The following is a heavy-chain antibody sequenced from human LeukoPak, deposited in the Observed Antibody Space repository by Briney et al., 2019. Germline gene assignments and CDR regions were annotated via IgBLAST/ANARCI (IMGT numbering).Heavy chain of an antibody. CDR2: ISASGGNT. D-gene: IGHD6-25*01. V-gene: IGHV3-23*01. Sequence: GGSLRLSCAASGFTFSNYGMNWVRQAPGKGLEWVTAISASGGNTYYADSVKGRFTISRDNAKDTLYLQMNSLRAEDTALYYCAKERASRLPFDYWGQGTLVTVS. CDR1: GFTFSNYG. J-gene: IGHJ4*02. CDR3: AKERASRLPFDY.